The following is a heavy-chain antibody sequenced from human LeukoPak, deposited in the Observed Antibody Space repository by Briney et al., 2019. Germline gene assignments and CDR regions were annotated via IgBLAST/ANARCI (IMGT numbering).Heavy chain of an antibody. CDR1: GFTFSSNW. D-gene: IGHD6-13*01. J-gene: IGHJ4*02. V-gene: IGHV3-74*01. Sequence: GGSLRLSCAASGFTFSSNWMHWVRQAPGKGLVWVSRINSDGSSTSYADSVKGRFTISRDNAKNTLYLQMNSLRAEDTAVYYCARDRRLAAAGFDYWGQGTLVTVSS. CDR2: INSDGSST. CDR3: ARDRRLAAAGFDY.